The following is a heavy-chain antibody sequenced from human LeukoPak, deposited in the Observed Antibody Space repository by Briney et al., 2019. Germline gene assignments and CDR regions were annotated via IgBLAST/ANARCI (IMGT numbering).Heavy chain of an antibody. Sequence: GASVKVSCKASGYTFTGYYMHWVRQAPGQGLEWMGWIDPNSGGTNYAQKFQGRVTMTRDTSISTAYMELSRLRSDDTAVYYCARLSGYSGYAKYYFDYWGQGTLVTVSS. D-gene: IGHD5-12*01. CDR1: GYTFTGYY. CDR3: ARLSGYSGYAKYYFDY. J-gene: IGHJ4*02. CDR2: IDPNSGGT. V-gene: IGHV1-2*02.